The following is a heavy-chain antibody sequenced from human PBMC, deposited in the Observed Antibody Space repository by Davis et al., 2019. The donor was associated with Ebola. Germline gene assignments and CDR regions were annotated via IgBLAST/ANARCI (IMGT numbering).Heavy chain of an antibody. CDR2: IRSSSSYI. CDR1: GLTFSSYA. V-gene: IGHV3-21*01. Sequence: GESLKISCAASGLTFSSYAMSWVRQAPGKGLEWVSSIRSSSSYIYQADSVKGRFTISRDNAKNSLYLQMNSLRAEDTAVYYCARWGQGSSWHVDYWGQGTLVTVSS. CDR3: ARWGQGSSWHVDY. J-gene: IGHJ4*02. D-gene: IGHD6-13*01.